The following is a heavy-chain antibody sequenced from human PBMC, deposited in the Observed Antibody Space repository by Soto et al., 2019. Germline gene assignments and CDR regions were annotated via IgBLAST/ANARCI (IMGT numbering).Heavy chain of an antibody. CDR1: GGTFSSYA. Sequence: ASVKVSCKASGGTFSSYAISWVRQAPGQGLEWMGGIIPIFGTANYAQKFQGRVTITADESTSTAYMELSSLRSEETAVYYCARGNSGWYGEFDYWGQGTLVTVSS. V-gene: IGHV1-69*13. J-gene: IGHJ4*02. D-gene: IGHD6-19*01. CDR3: ARGNSGWYGEFDY. CDR2: IIPIFGTA.